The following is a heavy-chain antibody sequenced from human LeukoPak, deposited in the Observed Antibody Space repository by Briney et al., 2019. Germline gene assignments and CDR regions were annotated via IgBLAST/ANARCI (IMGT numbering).Heavy chain of an antibody. Sequence: PSETLSLTCTVSGGSISSADYYWSWIRQHPGKGLEWIGYIYYSGSTYYNPSLKSRVTISVDTSKNQFSLKLSSVTAADTAVYYCARGRWLPNAFDIWGQGTMVTVFS. CDR3: ARGRWLPNAFDI. CDR1: GGSISSADYY. CDR2: IYYSGST. J-gene: IGHJ3*02. D-gene: IGHD5-24*01. V-gene: IGHV4-31*03.